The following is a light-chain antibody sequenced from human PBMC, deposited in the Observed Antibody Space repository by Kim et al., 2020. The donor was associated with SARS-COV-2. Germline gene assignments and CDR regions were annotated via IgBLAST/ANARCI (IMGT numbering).Light chain of an antibody. J-gene: IGLJ3*02. V-gene: IGLV3-19*01. CDR1: SLRSYY. CDR3: NSRDSSGNIWV. Sequence: ALGQTVRITCQGDSLRSYYASWYQQKPGQDPVLVISGKNNRPSGIPDRFSGSSSGNTASLTITGAQAEDEADYYCNSRDSSGNIWVFGGGTQLTVL. CDR2: GKN.